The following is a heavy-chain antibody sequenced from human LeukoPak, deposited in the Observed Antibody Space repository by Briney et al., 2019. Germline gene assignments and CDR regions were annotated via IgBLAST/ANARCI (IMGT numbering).Heavy chain of an antibody. CDR2: ISGSGGST. CDR3: ARDAQWLGDYYYYGMDV. Sequence: GGSLRLSCAASGFTFSSYAMSWVRQAPGKGLEWVSAISGSGGSTYYADSVKGRFTISRDNSKNTVSLQMYSLRAEDTAVYYCARDAQWLGDYYYYGMDVWGQGTTVTVSS. CDR1: GFTFSSYA. V-gene: IGHV3-23*01. J-gene: IGHJ6*02. D-gene: IGHD6-19*01.